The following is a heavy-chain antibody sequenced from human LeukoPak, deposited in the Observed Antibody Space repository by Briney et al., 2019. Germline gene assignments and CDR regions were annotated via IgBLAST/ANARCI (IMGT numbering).Heavy chain of an antibody. V-gene: IGHV3-30*03. J-gene: IGHJ4*02. CDR1: GFTFNNYG. D-gene: IGHD4-17*01. Sequence: GGSLRLSCAASGFTFNNYGMHWVRQAPGKGQEWVAVTSYDGSHKHYADSVKGRFTVSRDNSKNTLYLQMNSLRAEDTAVYYCARGLDTTVTTFYDYWGQGTLVTVSS. CDR2: TSYDGSHK. CDR3: ARGLDTTVTTFYDY.